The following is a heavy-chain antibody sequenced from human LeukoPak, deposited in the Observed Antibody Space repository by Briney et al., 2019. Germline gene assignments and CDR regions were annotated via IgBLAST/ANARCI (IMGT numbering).Heavy chain of an antibody. CDR1: GYTFTGYY. CDR2: INPNSGGT. D-gene: IGHD2-15*01. Sequence: WASVKVSCKASGYTFTGYYMHWVRQAPGQGLEWMGRINPNSGGTNYAQKFQGRVTMTRDTSISTAYMELSRPRSDDTAVYYCARPIVVVVAAEDAFDIWGQGTMVTVSS. V-gene: IGHV1-2*06. CDR3: ARPIVVVVAAEDAFDI. J-gene: IGHJ3*02.